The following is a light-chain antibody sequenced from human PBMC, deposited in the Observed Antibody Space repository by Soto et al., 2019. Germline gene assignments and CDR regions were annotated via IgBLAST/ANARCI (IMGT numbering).Light chain of an antibody. CDR1: QSISSW. J-gene: IGKJ2*01. CDR3: QQYNSYSPT. V-gene: IGKV1-5*03. CDR2: KAS. Sequence: DIQMTQSPSTLSASVGDRVTITCRASQSISSWLAWYQQKPWKAPKLLIYKASSLESGVPSRFSGSGSGTEFTLTISSLQADDFATDYCQQYNSYSPTFGQGTKLEIK.